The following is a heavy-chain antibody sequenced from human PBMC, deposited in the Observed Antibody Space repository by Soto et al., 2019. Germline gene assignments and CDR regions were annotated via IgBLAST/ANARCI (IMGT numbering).Heavy chain of an antibody. D-gene: IGHD3-10*01. CDR1: GFTFSSYG. CDR2: ISYDGSNK. J-gene: IGHJ6*02. CDR3: ARDDAVLWFGELSHHYYGMDV. Sequence: GGSLRLSCAASGFTFSSYGMHWVRQAPGKGLEWVAVISYDGSNKYYADSVKGRFTISRDNSKNTLYLQMNSLRAEDTAVYYCARDDAVLWFGELSHHYYGMDVWGQGTTVNVSS. V-gene: IGHV3-30*03.